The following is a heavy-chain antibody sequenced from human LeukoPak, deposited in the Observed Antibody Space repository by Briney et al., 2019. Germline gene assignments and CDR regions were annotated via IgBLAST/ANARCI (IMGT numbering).Heavy chain of an antibody. CDR1: GYTFTSYD. D-gene: IGHD4-17*01. J-gene: IGHJ4*02. V-gene: IGHV7-4-1*02. CDR2: INTNTGNP. Sequence: ASVKVSCKASGYTFTSYDINWVRQATGQGLEWMGWINTNTGNPTYAQGFTGRFVFSLDTSVSTAYLQISSLKAEDTAVYYCARNIPDYGDSPFDYWGQGTLVTVSS. CDR3: ARNIPDYGDSPFDY.